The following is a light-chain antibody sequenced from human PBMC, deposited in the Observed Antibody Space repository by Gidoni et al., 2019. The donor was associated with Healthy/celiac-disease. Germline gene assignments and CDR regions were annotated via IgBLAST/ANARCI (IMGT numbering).Light chain of an antibody. V-gene: IGLV3-9*01. Sequence: SYELTQPLSVSVALGQTARITCGGNNIGSKNVHWYQQKPGQAPVLVIYRDSNRPYGIPERFSGSNSGNTATLTISRAQAGDEADYYCQVWDSSTLVVFGGGTKLTVL. CDR1: NIGSKN. CDR3: QVWDSSTLVV. J-gene: IGLJ2*01. CDR2: RDS.